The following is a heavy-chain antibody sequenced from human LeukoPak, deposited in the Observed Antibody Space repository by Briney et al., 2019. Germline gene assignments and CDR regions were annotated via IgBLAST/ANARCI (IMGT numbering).Heavy chain of an antibody. CDR2: ISANSGKT. V-gene: IGHV1-18*01. J-gene: IGHJ4*02. Sequence: GASVNVSCKASGYTFTDSGISWVRQAPGEGLEWMGWISANSGKTNYAQRFQGRVTMTRETSSSTVYMELRSLRSDDTAVYFCARDKNYRFDYWGQGTLVSVTS. CDR1: GYTFTDSG. D-gene: IGHD3-16*02. CDR3: ARDKNYRFDY.